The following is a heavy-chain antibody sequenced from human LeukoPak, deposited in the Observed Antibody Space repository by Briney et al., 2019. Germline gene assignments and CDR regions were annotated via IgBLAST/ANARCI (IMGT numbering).Heavy chain of an antibody. CDR3: AREYYDSSGRKHAFDI. J-gene: IGHJ3*02. Sequence: ASVTVSCKASGYTFTDYYMHWERQATGQGLEWMGWIDPHSGGTNYAQKFQGRVSMTRDTSISTAYMELSRLRSDDTAVYYCAREYYDSSGRKHAFDIWGQGTMVTVSS. CDR2: IDPHSGGT. CDR1: GYTFTDYY. V-gene: IGHV1-2*02. D-gene: IGHD3-22*01.